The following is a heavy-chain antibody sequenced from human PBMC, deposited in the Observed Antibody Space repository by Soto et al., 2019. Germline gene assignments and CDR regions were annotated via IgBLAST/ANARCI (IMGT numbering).Heavy chain of an antibody. J-gene: IGHJ6*02. CDR3: ARQSMVRGVILSYYGMDV. CDR1: GYSFTSYL. D-gene: IGHD3-10*01. CDR2: IDPSDSYT. Sequence: PGESLKISCKGSGYSFTSYLISWVRQMPGKGLEWMGKIDPSDSYTNYSPSFQGHVTISADKSISTAYLQWSSLKASDTAMYYCARQSMVRGVILSYYGMDVWGQGTTVTVSS. V-gene: IGHV5-10-1*01.